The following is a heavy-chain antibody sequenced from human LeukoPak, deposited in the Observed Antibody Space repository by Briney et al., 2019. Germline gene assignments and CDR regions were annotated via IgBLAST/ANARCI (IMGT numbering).Heavy chain of an antibody. V-gene: IGHV4-59*08. J-gene: IGHJ4*02. D-gene: IGHD2-2*01. Sequence: SETLSLTCTVSGGSISSYYWSWIRQPPGKGLEWIGYIYYSGSTNYNPSLKSRVTISVDTSKDQLSLKLSSVTAADTAVYYCARLRIPARYCSSTSCYELDYWGQGTLVTVSS. CDR3: ARLRIPARYCSSTSCYELDY. CDR1: GGSISSYY. CDR2: IYYSGST.